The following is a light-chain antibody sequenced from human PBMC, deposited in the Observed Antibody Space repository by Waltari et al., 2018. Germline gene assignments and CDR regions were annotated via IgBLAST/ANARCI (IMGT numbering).Light chain of an antibody. Sequence: EIVLTQSPATLSLSPGERATLSCRASQSVSSYLAWYQQKPGQAPRLLIYDASNRATGIPARFSGSGSGTDFTLTISSLEPEDFAVYYCQQRSNWSCTFGQGTKLEI. CDR3: QQRSNWSCT. J-gene: IGKJ2*02. CDR1: QSVSSY. CDR2: DAS. V-gene: IGKV3-11*01.